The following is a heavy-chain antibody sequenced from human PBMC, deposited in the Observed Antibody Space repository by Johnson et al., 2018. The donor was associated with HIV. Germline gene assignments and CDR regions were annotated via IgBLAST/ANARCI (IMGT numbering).Heavy chain of an antibody. J-gene: IGHJ3*02. V-gene: IGHV3-11*01. Sequence: QVQLVESGGGVVQPGRSLRLSCAASGFTFSDYYMSWIRQAPGKGLEWVSYISSSGSTIYYADSVKGRFTISRDNAKNSLYLHMNSLRAEDTAVYYCAKGLVAAALRWGGAFDIWGQGTMVTVSS. CDR1: GFTFSDYY. D-gene: IGHD2-2*01. CDR2: ISSSGSTI. CDR3: AKGLVAAALRWGGAFDI.